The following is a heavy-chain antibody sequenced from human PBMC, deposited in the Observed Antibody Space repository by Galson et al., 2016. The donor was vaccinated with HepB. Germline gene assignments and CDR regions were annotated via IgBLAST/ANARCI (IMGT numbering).Heavy chain of an antibody. CDR3: ATDWTHTIFGVVGADAFET. J-gene: IGHJ3*02. V-gene: IGHV1-24*01. CDR2: FDPEDGET. Sequence: SVKVSCKVSGYSLTELSIHWVRQAPGKGLECMGGFDPEDGETIYARKFQGRVTLTEDISTGTAYMELSSLRSEDTAVYYCATDWTHTIFGVVGADAFETWGQGTMVIVSS. D-gene: IGHD3-3*01. CDR1: GYSLTELS.